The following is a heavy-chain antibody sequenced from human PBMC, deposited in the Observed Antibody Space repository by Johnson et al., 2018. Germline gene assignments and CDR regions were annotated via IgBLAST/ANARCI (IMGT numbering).Heavy chain of an antibody. Sequence: QVQLVQSGGGVVQPGRSLRLSCAASRFTSTYGMHWVRQAPGKGLEWVATISYDGNDKYYADSVEGRFTISRDTSKNTVYLQMNSLKTEDTAVYSCAKFGIGGQGTMVTVSS. CDR2: ISYDGNDK. D-gene: IGHD1-26*01. CDR1: RFTSTYG. V-gene: IGHV3-30*18. CDR3: AKFGI. J-gene: IGHJ3*01.